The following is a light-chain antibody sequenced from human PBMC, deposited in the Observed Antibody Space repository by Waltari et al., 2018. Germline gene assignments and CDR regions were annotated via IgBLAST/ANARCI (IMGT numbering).Light chain of an antibody. J-gene: IGKJ2*01. CDR2: LGS. Sequence: DIVMTQSPLSLPVTPGEPASISCRSSQSLLHSNGNNCLDWYLWKPGQSPQLLIYLGSNWASGVPDRFSASGSGTDFTLKITRVEAEDVGVYFCMHALQTPYTFGQGTKLEIK. CDR3: MHALQTPYT. V-gene: IGKV2-28*01. CDR1: QSLLHSNGNNC.